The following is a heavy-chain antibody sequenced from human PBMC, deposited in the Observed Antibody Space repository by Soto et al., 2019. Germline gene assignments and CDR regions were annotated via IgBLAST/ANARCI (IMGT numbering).Heavy chain of an antibody. D-gene: IGHD2-8*02. CDR3: ARDQITGLFDY. Sequence: QVQLQQWGAGLLKPSETLSLTCAVYGGSFSGYYWTWIRQPPGTGLEWIGEINHSGSTNYNPSLTGRVTIAVDESKNQSSLKLTSVTAADTAVYYCARDQITGLFDYWGQGTLVTVSS. CDR1: GGSFSGYY. J-gene: IGHJ4*02. V-gene: IGHV4-34*01. CDR2: INHSGST.